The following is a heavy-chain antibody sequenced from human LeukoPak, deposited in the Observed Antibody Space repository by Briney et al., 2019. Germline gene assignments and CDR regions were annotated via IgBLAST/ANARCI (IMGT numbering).Heavy chain of an antibody. Sequence: GGSLRLSCAASGFTFSDYYMSWIRQAPGKGLEWVSYISSSGSTIYYADSVKGRFTISRDNSKNTLYLQMNSLRAEDTAVYYCARSHDYGGNPWYFDYWGQGTLVTVSS. CDR1: GFTFSDYY. CDR3: ARSHDYGGNPWYFDY. V-gene: IGHV3-11*04. CDR2: ISSSGSTI. J-gene: IGHJ4*02. D-gene: IGHD4-23*01.